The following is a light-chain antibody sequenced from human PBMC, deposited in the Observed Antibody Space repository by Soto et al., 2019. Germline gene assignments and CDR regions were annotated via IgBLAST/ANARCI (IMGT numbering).Light chain of an antibody. CDR2: DVN. J-gene: IGLJ2*01. Sequence: QSVLTQPASVSGSPGQSITISCTGTSSDIGGYNYVFWFQQHPGKAPKLIIYDVNNRPSGVSNRFSGSKSGTTASLAISGLQAEDEAEYFCSSYAGTNTLVLFGGGTQLTVL. CDR3: SSYAGTNTLVL. CDR1: SSDIGGYNY. V-gene: IGLV2-14*01.